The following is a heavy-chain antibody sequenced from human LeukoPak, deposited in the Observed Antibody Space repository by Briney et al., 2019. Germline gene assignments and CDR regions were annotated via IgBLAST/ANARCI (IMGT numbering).Heavy chain of an antibody. CDR3: AKDFALGGGSCFDY. CDR1: GFTFSHYA. CDR2: ISGSGDST. V-gene: IGHV3-23*01. Sequence: GGSLRLSCAASGFTFSHYAMSWVRQAPGKGLEWVSAISGSGDSTYYADSVKGRFTISRDNSKNTLYLQMNSLRAEDTAVYFCAKDFALGGGSCFDYWGQGTLVTVSS. J-gene: IGHJ4*02. D-gene: IGHD2-15*01.